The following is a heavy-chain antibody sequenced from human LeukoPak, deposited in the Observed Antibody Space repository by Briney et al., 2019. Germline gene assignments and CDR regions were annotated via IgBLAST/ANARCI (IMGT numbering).Heavy chain of an antibody. CDR3: ASMTPEARFDY. J-gene: IGHJ4*02. V-gene: IGHV4-59*08. CDR2: IYYSGST. CDR1: GGSISSYY. D-gene: IGHD4-17*01. Sequence: SEALSLTCTVSGGSISSYYWSWTRQPPGKGLEWIGYIYYSGSTNYNPSLKSRVTISVDTSKNQFSLKLSSVTAADTAVYYCASMTPEARFDYWGQGTLVTVSS.